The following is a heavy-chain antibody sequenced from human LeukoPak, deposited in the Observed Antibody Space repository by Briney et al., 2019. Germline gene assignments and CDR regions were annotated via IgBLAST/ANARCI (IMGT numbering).Heavy chain of an antibody. CDR2: ISGSGGST. CDR1: GFTFSGYA. J-gene: IGHJ3*02. CDR3: ARTGYYYDSSGAPSDAFDI. D-gene: IGHD3-22*01. V-gene: IGHV3-23*01. Sequence: GGSLRLSCAASGFTFSGYAMSWDRQAPGKGLEWVSAISGSGGSTYYADSVKGRFTISRDNSKNTLYLQMNSLRAEDTAVYYCARTGYYYDSSGAPSDAFDIWGQGTMVTVSS.